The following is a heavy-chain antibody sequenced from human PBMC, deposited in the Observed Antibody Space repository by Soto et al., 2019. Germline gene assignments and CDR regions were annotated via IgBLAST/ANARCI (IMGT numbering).Heavy chain of an antibody. CDR1: GFTFSSYW. V-gene: IGHV3-7*01. Sequence: EVQLVESGGGLVQPGGSLRLSCAASGFTFSSYWMSWVRQAPGKGLEWVANIKQDGSEKYYVDSVKGRFTISRDNAKNSLYLQVNSLRAEDTAVYYCARDRYSYYDFWSGSLPYYYYGMDVWGQGTTVTVSS. CDR2: IKQDGSEK. D-gene: IGHD3-3*01. J-gene: IGHJ6*02. CDR3: ARDRYSYYDFWSGSLPYYYYGMDV.